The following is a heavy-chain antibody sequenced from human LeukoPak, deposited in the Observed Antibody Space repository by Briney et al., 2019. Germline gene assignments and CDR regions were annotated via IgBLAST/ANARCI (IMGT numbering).Heavy chain of an antibody. CDR3: ASGRALGDGYNLDY. V-gene: IGHV1-69*13. Sequence: ASVKVSCKASGYTFTSYAMNWVRQAPGQGLEWMGGIIPIFGTANYAQKFQGRVTITADESTSTAYMELSSLRSEDTAVYYCASGRALGDGYNLDYWGQGTLVTVSS. J-gene: IGHJ4*02. CDR2: IIPIFGTA. D-gene: IGHD5-24*01. CDR1: GYTFTSYA.